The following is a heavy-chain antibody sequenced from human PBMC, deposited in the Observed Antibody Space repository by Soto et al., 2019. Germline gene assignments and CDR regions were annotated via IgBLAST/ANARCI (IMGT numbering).Heavy chain of an antibody. V-gene: IGHV5-10-1*01. CDR3: AAYSGSFYYSIDW. J-gene: IGHJ6*03. Sequence: EALKNSSKGSGYRFTRYWISLVRQMPGKGLEWMGRIDPSDSYTNYSPSFQGHVTISADKSISTAYLQWSSLKASDTAMYYCAAYSGSFYYSIDWWGQGTTVTVSS. D-gene: IGHD1-26*01. CDR2: IDPSDSYT. CDR1: GYRFTRYW.